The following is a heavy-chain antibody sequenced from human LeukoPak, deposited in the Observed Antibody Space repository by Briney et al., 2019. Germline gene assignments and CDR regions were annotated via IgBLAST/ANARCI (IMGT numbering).Heavy chain of an antibody. Sequence: PGGSLRLSCAASGFTFSSYSMNWVRQAPGKGLEWVSSISSSSSYIYYADSVKGRFTISRDNAKNSLYLQMNSLRAEDTAVYYCARVRQQLVYTNWFDPWGQGILVTVSS. V-gene: IGHV3-21*01. CDR1: GFTFSSYS. CDR3: ARVRQQLVYTNWFDP. J-gene: IGHJ5*02. D-gene: IGHD6-13*01. CDR2: ISSSSSYI.